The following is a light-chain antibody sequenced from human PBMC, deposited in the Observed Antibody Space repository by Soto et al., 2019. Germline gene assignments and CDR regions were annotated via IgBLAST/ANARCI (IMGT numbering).Light chain of an antibody. Sequence: EIVLTQSPDTLSLSPGERATLSCRASQSVTSALVWYQQKLGQAPRLLMYAASSRATGTPARFSGSGSGTDFTLTISRLEPEDFAVYYCQHRSNWPLTFGGGTKVEIK. J-gene: IGKJ4*01. CDR1: QSVTSA. CDR3: QHRSNWPLT. CDR2: AAS. V-gene: IGKV3-11*01.